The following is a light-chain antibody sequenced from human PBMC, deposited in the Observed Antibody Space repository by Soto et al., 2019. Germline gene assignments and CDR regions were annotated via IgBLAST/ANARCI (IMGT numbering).Light chain of an antibody. J-gene: IGKJ2*01. CDR1: QSVSSY. CDR3: RQRSNWPPYT. Sequence: EIVLTQSPATLSLSPGERATLSCRASQSVSSYLAWYQQKPGQAPRLLIYDASNRATGIPARFSGRGSGTDLTLTISSLEPEDFAVYYCRQRSNWPPYTFGQGTKLEIK. V-gene: IGKV3-11*01. CDR2: DAS.